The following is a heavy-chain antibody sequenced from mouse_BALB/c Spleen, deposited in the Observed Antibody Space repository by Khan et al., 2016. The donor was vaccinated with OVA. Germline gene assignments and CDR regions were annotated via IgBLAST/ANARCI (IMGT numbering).Heavy chain of an antibody. Sequence: VQLQESGPGLVAPSQSLSITCTVSGFSLTSYGVHWVRPPPGKGLEWLVVIWSDGFTTYNSALKSRLSISKDNSKSQIFLKMNSLQTDDTAMYYCARGIYYFGSRYMDYWGQGTSVTVSS. D-gene: IGHD1-1*01. CDR3: ARGIYYFGSRYMDY. CDR2: IWSDGFT. V-gene: IGHV2-6*02. CDR1: GFSLTSYG. J-gene: IGHJ4*01.